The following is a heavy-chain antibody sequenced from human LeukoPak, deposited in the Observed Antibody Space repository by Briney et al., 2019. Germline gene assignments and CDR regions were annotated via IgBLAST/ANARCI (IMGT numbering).Heavy chain of an antibody. D-gene: IGHD3-22*01. CDR3: AKCAGSYYYDSSGDYGDY. Sequence: GGSLRLSCAASGFTFSRYAMSWVRQAPGKGLEWVSAISGSGGSTYYADSVKGRFTISRDNSKNTLYLQMNSLRAEDTAVYYCAKCAGSYYYDSSGDYGDYWGQGTLVTVSS. CDR1: GFTFSRYA. V-gene: IGHV3-23*01. CDR2: ISGSGGST. J-gene: IGHJ4*02.